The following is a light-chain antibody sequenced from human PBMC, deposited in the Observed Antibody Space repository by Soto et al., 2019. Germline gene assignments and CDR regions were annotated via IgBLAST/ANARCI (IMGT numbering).Light chain of an antibody. CDR2: DVS. Sequence: QSALTQPRSVSGSPGQSVTVSCTGTSSDVGGYNSVSWYQQHPGTAPRLMIYDVSKRLSGVPDRFSGSKSGDTASLTISGLQAEDEADYYCCSYAGNYIYVFGTGTKLTVL. J-gene: IGLJ1*01. V-gene: IGLV2-11*01. CDR1: SSDVGGYNS. CDR3: CSYAGNYIYV.